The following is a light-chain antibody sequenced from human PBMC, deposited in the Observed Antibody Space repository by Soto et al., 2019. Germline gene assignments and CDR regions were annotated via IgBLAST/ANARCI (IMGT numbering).Light chain of an antibody. CDR2: AAS. V-gene: IGKV3-20*01. J-gene: IGKJ4*01. CDR1: QSVGSRY. CDR3: QYYGTSVFI. Sequence: EIVLTQSPGTLSLSPGERVTLSCRASQSVGSRYLAWYQQKPGQAPRLLIYAASTRATGIPDRFSGSGSGTAFTLTITRLETEDIAVYYCQYYGTSVFIFGGGTKVEIK.